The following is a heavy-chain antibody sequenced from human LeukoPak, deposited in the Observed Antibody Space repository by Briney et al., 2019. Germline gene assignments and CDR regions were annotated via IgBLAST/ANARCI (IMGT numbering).Heavy chain of an antibody. J-gene: IGHJ6*02. V-gene: IGHV3-21*01. CDR2: ISSSSSYI. D-gene: IGHD3-10*01. CDR1: GFTFSSYS. Sequence: GGSLRLSCAASGFTFSSYSMSWVRQAPGKGLEWVSSISSSSSYIYYADSVKGRFTISRDNAKNSLYLQMNSLRAEDTAVYYCARVSGRXVYYYXYGMXXXXQGTTVTVSS. CDR3: ARVSGRXVYYYXYGMXX.